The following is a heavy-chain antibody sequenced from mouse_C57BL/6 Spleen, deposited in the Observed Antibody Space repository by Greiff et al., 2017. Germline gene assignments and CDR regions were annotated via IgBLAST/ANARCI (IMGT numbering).Heavy chain of an antibody. Sequence: VQLQQSGPELVKPGASVKISCKASGYAFSSSWMNWVKQRPGKGLEWIGRIYPGDGDTNYNGKFKGKATLTADKSSSTAYMQLSSLTSEDSAVYFCARYYYGSRFDYWGQGTTLTVSS. D-gene: IGHD1-1*01. CDR2: IYPGDGDT. CDR3: ARYYYGSRFDY. V-gene: IGHV1-82*01. CDR1: GYAFSSSW. J-gene: IGHJ2*01.